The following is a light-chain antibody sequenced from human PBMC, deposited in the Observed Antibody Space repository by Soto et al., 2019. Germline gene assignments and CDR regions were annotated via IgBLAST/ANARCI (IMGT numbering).Light chain of an antibody. CDR3: CSYAGTTTWV. CDR1: SSDVGSHNF. CDR2: EVT. J-gene: IGLJ2*01. V-gene: IGLV2-23*02. Sequence: QSVLTQPASVSGSPGQSITISCTGTSSDVGSHNFVSWYQQRPGKAPKLMIFEVTKRPSGVSSRFSASKSGNTPSLTISGVQAEDEADYYCCSYAGTTTWVFGGGTKLTVL.